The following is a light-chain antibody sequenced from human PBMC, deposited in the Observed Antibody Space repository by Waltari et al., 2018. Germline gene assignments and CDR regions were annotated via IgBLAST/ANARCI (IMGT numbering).Light chain of an antibody. J-gene: IGLJ7*01. CDR2: EDS. V-gene: IGLV1-51*01. Sequence: QSVLTQPPSVSAAPGQRVTISCSGGSSNIGNNYVSWYRQFPGTAPKLLIYEDSERPSGIPGRFSCSKSGTSATLDITGLQAGDEADYCCGTWDSSLSGAVFGGGTHLTVL. CDR3: GTWDSSLSGAV. CDR1: SSNIGNNY.